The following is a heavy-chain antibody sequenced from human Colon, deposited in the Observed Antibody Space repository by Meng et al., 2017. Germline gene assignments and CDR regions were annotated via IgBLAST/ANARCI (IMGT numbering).Heavy chain of an antibody. V-gene: IGHV4-4*02. J-gene: IGHJ4*02. CDR3: ARAGTYSLDF. Sequence: SETLSLTCAVSGGSVSSYNWWSWVRQAPGKGLEWIGEIYHNGNTNYNPFLKSRVTMSVDNSKSEFSLRLSSVTAADTAMYYCARAGTYSLDFWGQGTQVTVAS. CDR1: GGSVSSYNW. D-gene: IGHD1/OR15-1a*01. CDR2: IYHNGNT.